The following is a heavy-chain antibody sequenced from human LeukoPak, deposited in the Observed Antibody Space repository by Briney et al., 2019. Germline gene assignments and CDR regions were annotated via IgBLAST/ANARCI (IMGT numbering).Heavy chain of an antibody. D-gene: IGHD6-13*01. CDR2: INSGSAYI. Sequence: GGSLRLSCAASGFTFSVYSMNWLRQAPGKGLEWVSYINSGSAYIYYADSVKGRFTISRDNAKNSLSLQMNSLRADDTAVYHCARGPGNSSSYQYFREWARG. CDR3: ARGPGNSSSYQYFRE. V-gene: IGHV3-21*06. CDR1: GFTFSVYS. J-gene: IGHJ1*01.